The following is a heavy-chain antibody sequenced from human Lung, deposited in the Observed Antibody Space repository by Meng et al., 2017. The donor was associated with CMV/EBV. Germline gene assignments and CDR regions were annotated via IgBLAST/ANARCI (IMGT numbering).Heavy chain of an antibody. CDR3: AKDGAGSIDY. Sequence: GESLKISCAASGFTFSSYSMNWVRQAPGKGLEWVSYISSSSSTIYYADSVKGRFTISRDNAKNSLYLQMNSLRAEDTAVYYCAKDGAGSIDYWGQGTLVTVSS. CDR1: GFTFSSYS. V-gene: IGHV3-48*04. J-gene: IGHJ4*02. D-gene: IGHD6-19*01. CDR2: ISSSSSTI.